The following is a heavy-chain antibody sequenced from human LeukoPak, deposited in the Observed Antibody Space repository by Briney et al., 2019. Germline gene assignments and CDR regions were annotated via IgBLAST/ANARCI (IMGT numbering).Heavy chain of an antibody. V-gene: IGHV3-30-3*01. J-gene: IGHJ4*02. Sequence: QPGGSLRLSCAASGFTFSSYAVHWVRQAPGKGLAWVAVISYDGSNKYYADSVKGRFTISRDNSKNTLYLQMNSLRAEDTAVYYCARAPWELERPYYFDYWGQGTLVAVSS. CDR3: ARAPWELERPYYFDY. CDR2: ISYDGSNK. CDR1: GFTFSSYA. D-gene: IGHD1-1*01.